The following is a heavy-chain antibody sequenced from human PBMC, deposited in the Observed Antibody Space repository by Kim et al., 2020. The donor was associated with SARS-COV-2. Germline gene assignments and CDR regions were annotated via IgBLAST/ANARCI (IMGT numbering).Heavy chain of an antibody. CDR1: GFTFSSYA. V-gene: IGHV3-23*01. D-gene: IGHD4-17*01. CDR3: ASTNDYGDLPYKVSFDY. CDR2: ISGSGGST. J-gene: IGHJ4*02. Sequence: GGSLRLSCAASGFTFSSYAMSWVRQAPGKGLEWVSAISGSGGSTYYADSVKGRFTISRDNSKNTLYLQMNSLRAEDTAVYYCASTNDYGDLPYKVSFDYWGQGTLVTVSS.